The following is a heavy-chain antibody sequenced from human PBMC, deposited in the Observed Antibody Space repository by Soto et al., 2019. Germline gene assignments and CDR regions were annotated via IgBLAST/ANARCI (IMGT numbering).Heavy chain of an antibody. D-gene: IGHD3-9*01. J-gene: IGHJ5*02. V-gene: IGHV4-39*01. CDR3: ARPNSPDNYDILTGYYTGAGFSWFDP. CDR1: VGSISRSSYY. CDR2: IYYSGST. Sequence: PSETLSLTCTVSVGSISRSSYYWFWIRHPPGKGLEWIGSIYYSGSTYSNPSLKSRVTISVDTSKNQFSLKLSSVTAADTAVYYCARPNSPDNYDILTGYYTGAGFSWFDPWGQGTLVTVSS.